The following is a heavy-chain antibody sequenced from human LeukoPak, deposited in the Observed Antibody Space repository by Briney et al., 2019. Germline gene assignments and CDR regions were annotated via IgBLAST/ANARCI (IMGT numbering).Heavy chain of an antibody. CDR3: ARGGGAGVDYDFWSGYYTGIEFDY. J-gene: IGHJ4*02. CDR2: IYYSGST. V-gene: IGHV4-59*01. D-gene: IGHD3-3*01. Sequence: SETLSLTCTASGGSISSYYWSWIRQPPGKGLEWIGYIYYSGSTNYNPSLKSRVTISVDTSKNQFSLKLSSVTAADTAVYYCARGGGAGVDYDFWSGYYTGIEFDYWGQGTLVTVSS. CDR1: GGSISSYY.